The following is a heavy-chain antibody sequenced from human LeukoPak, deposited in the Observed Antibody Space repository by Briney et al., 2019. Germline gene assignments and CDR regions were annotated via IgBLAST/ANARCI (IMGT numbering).Heavy chain of an antibody. Sequence: GGSLRLSCAASGFTFGTYWMSWVRQAPGNRLEWVATIKEDGSDTYYVDSVKGRFTISRHNVKNSAYLQMNSQRAEEPAVSYCAREKNLGAWGQGTLVTVSS. D-gene: IGHD4/OR15-4a*01. V-gene: IGHV3-7*03. CDR3: AREKNLGA. CDR2: IKEDGSDT. CDR1: GFTFGTYW. J-gene: IGHJ4*02.